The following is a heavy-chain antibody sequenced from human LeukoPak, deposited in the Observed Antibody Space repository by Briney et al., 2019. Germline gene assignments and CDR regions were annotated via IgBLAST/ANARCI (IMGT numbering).Heavy chain of an antibody. CDR2: IYSDGTT. D-gene: IGHD6-13*01. CDR3: ARGIAAAGTGLYN. V-gene: IGHV3-53*01. CDR1: GFTVSSNY. Sequence: PGGSLRLSCTVSGFTVSSNYMSWVRQAPGKGLEWVSVIYSDGTTYNADSVKGRFTISRDNSKNTLYLQTNSLRAEDTAVYYCARGIAAAGTGLYNWGQGTLLTVSS. J-gene: IGHJ4*02.